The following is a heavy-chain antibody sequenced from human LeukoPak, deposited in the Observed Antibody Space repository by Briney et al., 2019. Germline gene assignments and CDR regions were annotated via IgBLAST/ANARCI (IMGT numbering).Heavy chain of an antibody. D-gene: IGHD2-8*01. CDR1: GFTFNMFA. J-gene: IGHJ4*02. Sequence: GGSLRLSCTGCGFTFNMFAMNWVRQAPGQGLEWVSGLSRGGATTNYADSVKGRFTISRDKSKNMVFLQMNSLRPEDTAVYYCAKEQRIRHCSEGVCMEGYYFDYWGQGTLVTVSS. CDR2: LSRGGATT. CDR3: AKEQRIRHCSEGVCMEGYYFDY. V-gene: IGHV3-23*01.